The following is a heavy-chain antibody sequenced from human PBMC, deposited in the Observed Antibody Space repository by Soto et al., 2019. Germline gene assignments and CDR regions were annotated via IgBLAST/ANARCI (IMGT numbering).Heavy chain of an antibody. J-gene: IGHJ6*02. Sequence: QVQLVESGGGVVQPGRSQRLSCAASGFTFSSYAMHWVRQAPGKGLEWVAVISYDGSNKYYADSVKGRFTISGDNSKNTLYLQMNSLRAEDTAVYYCARDRLRYNWNDFPYYYYGMDVWGQGTTVTVSS. CDR2: ISYDGSNK. CDR3: ARDRLRYNWNDFPYYYYGMDV. D-gene: IGHD1-1*01. V-gene: IGHV3-30-3*01. CDR1: GFTFSSYA.